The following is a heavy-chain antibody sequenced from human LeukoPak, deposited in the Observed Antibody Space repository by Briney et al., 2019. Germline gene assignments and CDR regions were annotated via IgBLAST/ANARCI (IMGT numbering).Heavy chain of an antibody. V-gene: IGHV4-61*02. J-gene: IGHJ5*02. CDR1: GGSISSGSYY. CDR3: ARTSATPSENWFDP. D-gene: IGHD2-15*01. CDR2: IYTSGST. Sequence: SQTLSLTCTVSGGSISSGSYYWSWIRQPAGKGLEWIGRIYTSGSTNYNPSLKSRVTISVDTSKNQFSLKLSSVTAADTAVYYCARTSATPSENWFDPWGQGTLVTVSS.